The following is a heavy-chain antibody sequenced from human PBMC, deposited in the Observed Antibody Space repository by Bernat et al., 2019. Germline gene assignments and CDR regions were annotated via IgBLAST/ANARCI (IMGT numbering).Heavy chain of an antibody. D-gene: IGHD7-27*01. V-gene: IGHV3-43*02. CDR2: INHDARVT. CDR3: VRDNANWAFDY. J-gene: IGHJ4*02. Sequence: EVQLVESGGGVIQPGGSLRLSCAPSGFFFNSYVLHWVRQAPGMGLEWVSRINHDARVTSYADSVKGRFTISRDNSKDSLYLQMHSLIAEDTALYYCVRDNANWAFDYWGRGTLVTVSS. CDR1: GFFFNSYV.